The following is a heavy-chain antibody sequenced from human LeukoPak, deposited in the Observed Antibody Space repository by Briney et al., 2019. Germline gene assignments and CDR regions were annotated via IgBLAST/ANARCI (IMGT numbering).Heavy chain of an antibody. Sequence: GGSLRLSCAASGFTFASYGMNWVRQAPGKGLEWVAFIRSDGSNKYYAESVKGRFTISRDISKNTLYLQMNSLRAEDTAVYYCAKVATIAATGTFDYWGQGTLVTVSS. J-gene: IGHJ4*02. CDR3: AKVATIAATGTFDY. D-gene: IGHD6-13*01. CDR2: IRSDGSNK. CDR1: GFTFASYG. V-gene: IGHV3-30*02.